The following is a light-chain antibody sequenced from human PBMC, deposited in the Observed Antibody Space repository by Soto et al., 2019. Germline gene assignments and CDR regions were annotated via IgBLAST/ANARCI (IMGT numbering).Light chain of an antibody. J-gene: IGLJ2*01. Sequence: QSALTQPASVSGAPGQSITISCTGSSSDVGTYNYVSWYQQHAGKVPKLMIYDVSNRPSGISDRFSGSKSGNTASLTISGLQAEDEADYYCSSSTSSSTVVFGGGTQLTV. CDR2: DVS. CDR3: SSSTSSSTVV. CDR1: SSDVGTYNY. V-gene: IGLV2-14*01.